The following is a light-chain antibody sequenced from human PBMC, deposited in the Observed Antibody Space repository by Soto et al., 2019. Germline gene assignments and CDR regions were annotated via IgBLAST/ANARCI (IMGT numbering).Light chain of an antibody. J-gene: IGLJ2*01. V-gene: IGLV4-69*01. CDR1: SGHSSYA. CDR3: QTWDTGSVI. CDR2: LNSDGSH. Sequence: QLVLTQSPSASASLGASVKFTCTLSSGHSSYAIAWHQQQPEKGLRYLMKLNSDGSHNKGDGIPDRFSGSSSGAERYLTISSLQSEDEADYYCQTWDTGSVIFGGGTQLTVL.